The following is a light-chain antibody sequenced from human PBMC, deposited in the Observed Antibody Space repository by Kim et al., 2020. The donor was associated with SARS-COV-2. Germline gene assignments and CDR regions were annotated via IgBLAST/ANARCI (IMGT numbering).Light chain of an antibody. CDR3: CSYAGSGTWV. CDR2: EVN. Sequence: QSALTLPASMSGSPGQSITISCTGTNSDVGSYDHVSWYQQHPGKAPKVIIYEVNKRPSGVSDRFSGSKSGNTASLTISGLQAEDETDYYCCSYAGSGTWVFGGGTQLTVL. CDR1: NSDVGSYDH. V-gene: IGLV2-23*02. J-gene: IGLJ3*02.